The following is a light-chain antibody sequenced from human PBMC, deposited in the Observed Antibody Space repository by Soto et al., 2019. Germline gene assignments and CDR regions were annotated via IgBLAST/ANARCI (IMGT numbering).Light chain of an antibody. CDR3: QQTYSGVT. Sequence: DIQMTPSPSSLSASIGDRVTITCRASQSISTYLNWYQQKPGKAPKVLVYAASSMKSGVPSRFSGSGSGTEFTLTISSLQPEDFATYYCQQTYSGVTFGPGTKVDIK. J-gene: IGKJ3*01. CDR2: AAS. V-gene: IGKV1-39*01. CDR1: QSISTY.